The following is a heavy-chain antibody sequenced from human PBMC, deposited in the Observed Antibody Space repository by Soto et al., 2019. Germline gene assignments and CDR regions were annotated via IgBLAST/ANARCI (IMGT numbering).Heavy chain of an antibody. J-gene: IGHJ6*02. V-gene: IGHV3-30-3*01. Sequence: QVQLVESGGGVVQPGRSLRLSCAAPGFTFSSYAMHWVRQAPGKGLEWVAVISYDGSNKYYADSVKGRFTISRDNSKNTLYLQMNSLRAEDTAVYYCASIRTYYYDSSGYPDGMDVWGQGTTVTVSS. CDR3: ASIRTYYYDSSGYPDGMDV. CDR2: ISYDGSNK. CDR1: GFTFSSYA. D-gene: IGHD3-22*01.